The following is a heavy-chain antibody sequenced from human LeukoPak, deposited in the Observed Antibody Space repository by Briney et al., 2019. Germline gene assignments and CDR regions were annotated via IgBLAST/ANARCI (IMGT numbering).Heavy chain of an antibody. D-gene: IGHD4-23*01. CDR3: ASLDYGGNAAPFDY. CDR2: IWYDGSNK. CDR1: GINFSNAW. J-gene: IGHJ4*02. Sequence: AGGSLRLSCAASGINFSNAWLTWVRQAPGKGLEWVAVIWYDGSNKYYADSVKGRFTISRDNSKNTLYLQMNSLRAEDTAVYYCASLDYGGNAAPFDYWGQGTLVTVSS. V-gene: IGHV3-33*08.